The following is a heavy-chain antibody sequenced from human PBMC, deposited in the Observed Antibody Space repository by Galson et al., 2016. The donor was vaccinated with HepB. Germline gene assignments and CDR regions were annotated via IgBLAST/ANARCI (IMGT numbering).Heavy chain of an antibody. Sequence: CAISGDSVSSDNGAWNWIRQSPSRGLEWLGRTYYRSKWYNDCGVSVKSRITINPDTSKNQVSLRLNSVTPEDTAVYYCARGWAGSGWSVWGKGTTVTVSS. CDR2: TYYRSKWYN. CDR1: GDSVSSDNGA. V-gene: IGHV6-1*01. CDR3: ARGWAGSGWSV. J-gene: IGHJ6*04. D-gene: IGHD6-19*01.